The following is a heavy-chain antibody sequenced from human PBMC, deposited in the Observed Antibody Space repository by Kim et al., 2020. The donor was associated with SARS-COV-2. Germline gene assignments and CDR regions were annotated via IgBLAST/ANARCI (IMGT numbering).Heavy chain of an antibody. D-gene: IGHD6-19*01. Sequence: YVDSVKGRFTISRDNSKNTLYLQMNSLRAEDTAVYYCARASVAGTGAFDYWGQGTLVTVSS. CDR3: ARASVAGTGAFDY. V-gene: IGHV3-30*01. J-gene: IGHJ4*02.